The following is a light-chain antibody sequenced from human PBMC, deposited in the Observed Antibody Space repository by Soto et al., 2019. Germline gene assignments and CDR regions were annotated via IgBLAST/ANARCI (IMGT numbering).Light chain of an antibody. V-gene: IGKV1-12*01. J-gene: IGKJ4*01. CDR2: DAS. Sequence: DIQMTQSPSSVSASVGDRVTITCRASQGISSWLDWYQQKPEKAPKLVIYDASSLQSGVPPRFSGSGSGTDFTFTISSLQPEDFATYYCQQANSFPLTFGGGTKVEI. CDR3: QQANSFPLT. CDR1: QGISSW.